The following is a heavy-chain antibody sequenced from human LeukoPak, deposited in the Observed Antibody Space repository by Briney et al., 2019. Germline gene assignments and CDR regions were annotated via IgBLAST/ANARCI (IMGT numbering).Heavy chain of an antibody. Sequence: PSETLSLTCTVSSGSISSYYWSWIRQPPGKGLEWIGYIYYSGSTNYNPSLKSRVTISVGTSKNQFSLKLTSVTAADTAMYYCARGGSSSSLNHFDTGAREPWSPSPQ. D-gene: IGHD6-13*01. CDR3: ARGGSSSSLNHFDT. V-gene: IGHV4-59*01. CDR1: SGSISSYY. J-gene: IGHJ4*02. CDR2: IYYSGST.